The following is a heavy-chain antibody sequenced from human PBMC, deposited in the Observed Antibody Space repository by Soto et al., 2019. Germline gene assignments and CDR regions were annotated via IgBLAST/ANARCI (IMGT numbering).Heavy chain of an antibody. CDR1: GFVFSSHA. V-gene: IGHV3-23*01. CDR2: VSGGGDYP. J-gene: IGHJ4*02. Sequence: EVQLLQSGGGLVRPGGSLRLSCAASGFVFSSHAMSWVRQAPGKGLEWVSAVSGGGDYPYYAGSVKGRFTISRDNSKNTLYLQMNILRADDTAVYYCVTYRITARMDHWGQGTLVTVSS. D-gene: IGHD3-10*01. CDR3: VTYRITARMDH.